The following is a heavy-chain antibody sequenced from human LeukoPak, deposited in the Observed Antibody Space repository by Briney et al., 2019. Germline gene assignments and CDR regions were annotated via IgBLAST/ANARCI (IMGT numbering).Heavy chain of an antibody. CDR3: AGDGGSSNWYYY. Sequence: GGALRLSCTASGFTVNSNYMSWVRQAPGKGVEYVSLIYSGGNIYYAVSVKGRFTISRDNSKNTLYLQMDSLRAEDTAVYFCAGDGGSSNWYYYWGHGTLVTVSS. V-gene: IGHV3-66*01. CDR1: GFTVNSNY. CDR2: IYSGGNI. J-gene: IGHJ5*01. D-gene: IGHD3-16*01.